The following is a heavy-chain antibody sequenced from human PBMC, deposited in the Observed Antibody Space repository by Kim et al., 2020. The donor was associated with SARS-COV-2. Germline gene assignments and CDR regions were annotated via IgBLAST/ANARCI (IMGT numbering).Heavy chain of an antibody. D-gene: IGHD3-22*01. CDR2: IWYDGNNK. CDR1: GFTFSNYC. Sequence: GGSLRLSCAASGFTFSNYCMHWVRQAPGKGLEWVAVIWYDGNNKNYADSVKGRFTNSRDNSKNTLYLQMNSLRAEDTAVYYCATDDSSGKPGGYWGQGTLVTVSS. V-gene: IGHV3-33*01. J-gene: IGHJ4*02. CDR3: ATDDSSGKPGGY.